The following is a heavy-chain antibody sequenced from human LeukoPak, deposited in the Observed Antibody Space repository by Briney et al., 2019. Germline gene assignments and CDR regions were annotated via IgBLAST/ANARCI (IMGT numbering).Heavy chain of an antibody. J-gene: IGHJ5*02. V-gene: IGHV4-59*01. CDR3: ARGTYDFGFNWFDP. CDR2: IYYSGST. Sequence: SETLSLTCTVSGGSISSYYWSWIRQLPGKVLEWIGYIYYSGSTNYNPSLKSRVTISVDTSKNQFSLKLSSVTAADTAVYYCARGTYDFGFNWFDPWGQGTLVTVSS. CDR1: GGSISSYY. D-gene: IGHD3-3*01.